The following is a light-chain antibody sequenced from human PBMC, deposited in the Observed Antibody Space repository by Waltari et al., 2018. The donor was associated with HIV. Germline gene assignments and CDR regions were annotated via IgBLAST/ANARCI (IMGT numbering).Light chain of an antibody. CDR3: QSYDSSLTGV. Sequence: QSVLTQPPSVSGAPGQRITISCTGSRSNIGAGYDVHWYQQVPGTAPKLLIYGTINRPAGVPDRFSGSKSGTSASLAITGLLAEDEADYYCQSYDSSLTGVFGGGTKLTVL. CDR1: RSNIGAGYD. CDR2: GTI. V-gene: IGLV1-40*01. J-gene: IGLJ3*02.